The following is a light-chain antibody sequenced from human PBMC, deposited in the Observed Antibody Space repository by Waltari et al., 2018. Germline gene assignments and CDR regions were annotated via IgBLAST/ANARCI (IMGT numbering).Light chain of an antibody. CDR3: NSYTSTSTYV. Sequence: QSALTQPASVSGSPGQSITISCTGTTNDVGASSYVSWYHQPPGKAPKPLIYEVTYRPSGVSNRFSGSKSGNTASLTISGLQAEDEADYYCNSYTSTSTYVFGTGTKVTVL. J-gene: IGLJ1*01. CDR2: EVT. V-gene: IGLV2-14*01. CDR1: TNDVGASSY.